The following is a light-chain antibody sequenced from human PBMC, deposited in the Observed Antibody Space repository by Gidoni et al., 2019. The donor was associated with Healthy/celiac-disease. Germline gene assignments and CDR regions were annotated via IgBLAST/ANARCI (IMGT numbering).Light chain of an antibody. Sequence: DIQMTQSPSTLSASVGDRVTITCRAIQSISSWLAWYQQKPGKAPKLLIYKAASLESAVPSRFSGSGAGTEFTLTISSLQPDDFATYYCQQYNSYSYTFGQGTKLEIK. J-gene: IGKJ2*01. V-gene: IGKV1-5*03. CDR3: QQYNSYSYT. CDR1: QSISSW. CDR2: KAA.